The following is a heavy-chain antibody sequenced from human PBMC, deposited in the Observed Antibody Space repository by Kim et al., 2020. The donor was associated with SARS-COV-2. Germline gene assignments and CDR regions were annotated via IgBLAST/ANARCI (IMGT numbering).Heavy chain of an antibody. CDR3: ARTLAAVASLDY. J-gene: IGHJ4*02. V-gene: IGHV2-70*01. Sequence: YYSTPLKTRLTISKNTSKNQVVLTMTNMDPVDTATYYCARTLAAVASLDYWGQGTLVTVSS. D-gene: IGHD6-25*01.